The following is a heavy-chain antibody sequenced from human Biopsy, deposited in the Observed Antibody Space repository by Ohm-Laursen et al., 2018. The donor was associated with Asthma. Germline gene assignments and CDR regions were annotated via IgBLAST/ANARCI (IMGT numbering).Heavy chain of an antibody. Sequence: GASVKVPCKSLGGTFNTYVIGWVRQAPGQGLEWMGGINSVFGTTTYPQKFQDRVTITADDSTSTVYMELSSLRPEDTAVYYCARKAGSCISRTCYSLDFWGQGTLVTVSS. CDR1: GGTFNTYV. V-gene: IGHV1-69*13. J-gene: IGHJ4*02. CDR3: ARKAGSCISRTCYSLDF. CDR2: INSVFGTT. D-gene: IGHD2-2*01.